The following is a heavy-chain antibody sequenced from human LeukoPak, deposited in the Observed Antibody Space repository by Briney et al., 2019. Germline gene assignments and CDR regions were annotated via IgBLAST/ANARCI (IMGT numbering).Heavy chain of an antibody. J-gene: IGHJ5*02. CDR2: IYTSGST. CDR3: ARASNWFDP. V-gene: IGHV4-61*09. CDR1: GGSISSGGYY. Sequence: PSETLSLTCTVSGGSISSGGYYWSWIRQPAGKGLEWIGHIYTSGSTNYNPSLKSRVTISVDTSKNQFSLKLSSVTAADTAVYYCARASNWFDPWGQGTLVTVSS.